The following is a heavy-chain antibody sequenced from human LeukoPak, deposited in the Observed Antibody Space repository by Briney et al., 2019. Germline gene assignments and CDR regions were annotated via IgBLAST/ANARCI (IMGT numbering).Heavy chain of an antibody. CDR2: IIPTFGTA. Sequence: ASVKVSCKASGGTFSGYAISWVRQAPGQGLEWMGGIIPTFGTANYAQKFQGRVTITADESTSTAYMELSSLRSVDTAVYYCARLGDTVTNIPIPDAFDIWGQGTMVTVSS. D-gene: IGHD4-17*01. CDR3: ARLGDTVTNIPIPDAFDI. CDR1: GGTFSGYA. J-gene: IGHJ3*02. V-gene: IGHV1-69*13.